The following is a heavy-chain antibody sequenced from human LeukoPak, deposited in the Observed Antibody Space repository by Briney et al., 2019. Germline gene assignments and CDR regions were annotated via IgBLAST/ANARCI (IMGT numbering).Heavy chain of an antibody. CDR3: ARSIRPRAVTFDY. J-gene: IGHJ4*02. CDR1: GGSISSYY. V-gene: IGHV4-59*01. Sequence: SETLSLTCTVSGGSISSYYWSWIRQPPGKGLEWIGYIYYSGSTNYNPSLKSRVTISVDTSKNQFSLKLSSVTAADRAVYYCARSIRPRAVTFDYWGQGTLVTVSS. CDR2: IYYSGST. D-gene: IGHD3-10*01.